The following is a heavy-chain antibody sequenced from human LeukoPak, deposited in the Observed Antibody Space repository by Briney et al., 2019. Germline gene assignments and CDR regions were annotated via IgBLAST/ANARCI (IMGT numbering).Heavy chain of an antibody. J-gene: IGHJ4*02. CDR3: ARDHNYAFDN. D-gene: IGHD1-1*01. V-gene: IGHV3-48*01. CDR2: IGIDSGNT. Sequence: GGSLRLSCTASGFPFIEYSMNWVRQAPGKGLEWISYIGIDSGNTKYADSVRGRFTISADKAKNSLYLQMNSLRVEDTAVYYCARDHNYAFDNWGQGALVTVSS. CDR1: GFPFIEYS.